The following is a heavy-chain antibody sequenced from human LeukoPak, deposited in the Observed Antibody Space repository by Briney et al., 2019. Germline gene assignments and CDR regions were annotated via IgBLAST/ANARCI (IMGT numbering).Heavy chain of an antibody. V-gene: IGHV3-23*01. D-gene: IGHD6-19*01. CDR2: ISGSGGST. CDR3: AKDWSQVAVAGNFDY. Sequence: PGGSLRLSCAASGFTFSSYGMSWVRQAPGKGLEWVSAISGSGGSTYYADSVKGRFTISGDNSKNTLYLQMNSLRAEDTAVYYCAKDWSQVAVAGNFDYWGQGTLVTVSS. J-gene: IGHJ4*02. CDR1: GFTFSSYG.